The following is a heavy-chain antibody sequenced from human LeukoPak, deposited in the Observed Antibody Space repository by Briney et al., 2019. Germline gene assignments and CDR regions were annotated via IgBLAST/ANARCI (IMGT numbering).Heavy chain of an antibody. CDR3: ARDAAARPS. CDR1: GFTFSSYS. D-gene: IGHD6-6*01. Sequence: GGSLRLSRAASGFTFSSYSMNWVRQAPGKGLEWVSSISSSSSYIYYADSVKCRFTISRDNAKNSLYLQMNGLRAEDTAVYYCARDAAARPSWGQGTLVTVSS. CDR2: ISSSSSYI. J-gene: IGHJ5*02. V-gene: IGHV3-21*01.